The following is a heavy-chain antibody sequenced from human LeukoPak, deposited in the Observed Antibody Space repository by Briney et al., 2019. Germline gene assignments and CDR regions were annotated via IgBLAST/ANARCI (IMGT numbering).Heavy chain of an antibody. J-gene: IGHJ5*02. CDR3: ARDWTYDFWSAFDP. Sequence: GGSLRLSCAASGFTFSSYWMSWVRQAPGKGLEWVANIKQDGSEKYYVDSVKGRFTISRDNAKNSLYLQMNSLRAEDTAVYYCARDWTYDFWSAFDPWGQGTLVTVSS. D-gene: IGHD3-3*01. CDR1: GFTFSSYW. CDR2: IKQDGSEK. V-gene: IGHV3-7*01.